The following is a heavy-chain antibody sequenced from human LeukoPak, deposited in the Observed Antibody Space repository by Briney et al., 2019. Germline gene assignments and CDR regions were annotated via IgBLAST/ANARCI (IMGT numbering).Heavy chain of an antibody. J-gene: IGHJ4*02. V-gene: IGHV3-66*02. CDR3: AGRRVLDASFDY. D-gene: IGHD3-16*01. CDR1: GFTVSNNY. Sequence: GGSPRLSCAASGFTVSNNYKSWVRQAPGKGLEWVSVIYSGDNTYYVESVKGRFTISRDNSKNTLFLQMNRLRAEDTAVYYCAGRRVLDASFDYWGQGTLVTVSS. CDR2: IYSGDNT.